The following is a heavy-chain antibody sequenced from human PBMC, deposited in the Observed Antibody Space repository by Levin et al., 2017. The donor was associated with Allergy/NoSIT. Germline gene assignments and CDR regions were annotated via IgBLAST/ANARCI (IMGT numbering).Heavy chain of an antibody. CDR2: ISGSGGST. CDR3: AKEFSSGWENWYFDL. J-gene: IGHJ2*01. Sequence: GESLKISCAASGFTFSSYAMSWVRQAPGKGLEWVSAISGSGGSTYYADSVKGRFTISRDNSKNTLYLQMNSLRAEDTAVYYCAKEFSSGWENWYFDLWGRGTLVTVSS. V-gene: IGHV3-23*01. D-gene: IGHD6-19*01. CDR1: GFTFSSYA.